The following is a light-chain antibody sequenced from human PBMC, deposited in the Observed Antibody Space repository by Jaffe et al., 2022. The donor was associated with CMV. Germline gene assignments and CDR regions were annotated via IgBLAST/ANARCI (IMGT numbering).Light chain of an antibody. CDR2: GVS. CDR3: LQYNAWPST. Sequence: EIMMTQSPATLSVSPGERVTLSCRASQSVRNNLAWYQQKPGQAPRVLIYGVSIRATGIPARFSGSGSGTEFTLTISSLQSGDFAVYYCLQYNAWPSTFGGGTKVEIK. V-gene: IGKV3-15*01. CDR1: QSVRNN. J-gene: IGKJ4*01.